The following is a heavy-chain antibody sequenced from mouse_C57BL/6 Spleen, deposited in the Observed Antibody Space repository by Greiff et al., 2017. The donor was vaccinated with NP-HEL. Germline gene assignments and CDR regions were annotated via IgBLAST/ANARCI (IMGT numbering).Heavy chain of an antibody. D-gene: IGHD4-1*01. V-gene: IGHV1-82*01. J-gene: IGHJ2*01. CDR3: ARATGDFDY. CDR2: IYPGDGDT. Sequence: QVQLQQSGPELVKPGASVKISCKASGYAFSSSWMNWVKQRPGKGLEWIGRIYPGDGDTNYNGKFKGKATLTADKSSSTAYMQLSSLTSEDSAVSFCARATGDFDYWGQGTPLTVSS. CDR1: GYAFSSSW.